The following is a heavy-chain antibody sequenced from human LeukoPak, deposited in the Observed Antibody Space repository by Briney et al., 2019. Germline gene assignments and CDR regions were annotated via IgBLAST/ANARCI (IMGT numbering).Heavy chain of an antibody. D-gene: IGHD3-10*01. CDR1: SGSISTSNYY. J-gene: IGHJ5*02. CDR2: IFYSGST. Sequence: SETLSLTCTVSSGSISTSNYYWGWVRQPPGKALEWIGNIFYSGSTYYSPSLKSRVTISLDTSKNQFSLKLSSVTAADTAVYYCARASDPVLLWFGRSRGWFDPWGQGTLVTVSS. CDR3: ARASDPVLLWFGRSRGWFDP. V-gene: IGHV4-39*07.